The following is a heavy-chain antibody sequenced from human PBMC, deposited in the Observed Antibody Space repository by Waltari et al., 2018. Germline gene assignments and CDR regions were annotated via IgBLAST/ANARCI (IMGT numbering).Heavy chain of an antibody. CDR1: GFTFSSYA. V-gene: IGHV3-23*01. J-gene: IGHJ4*02. Sequence: EVQLLESGGGLVQPGGSLRLSCAVSGFTFSSYAMSWVRQAPGKGLEWVSDISNSGGTTYYADSVKGRFTISRDNSKNTMYLQMNSLRVEDTAVYYCAKDLWLPHDYWGQGTLVTVSS. CDR3: AKDLWLPHDY. CDR2: ISNSGGTT. D-gene: IGHD5-12*01.